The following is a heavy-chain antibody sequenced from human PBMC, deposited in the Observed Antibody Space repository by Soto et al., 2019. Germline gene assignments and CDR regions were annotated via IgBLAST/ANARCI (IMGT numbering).Heavy chain of an antibody. Sequence: GGSLRLSCAASGFTFSSYAMSWVRQAPGKGLEWVSAISGSGGSTYYADSVKGRFTISRDNSKNTLYLQMNRLRAEDTAVYYCAKESRSSGWYDASNYYYYGMDVWGQGTTVTVSS. V-gene: IGHV3-23*01. J-gene: IGHJ6*02. D-gene: IGHD6-19*01. CDR1: GFTFSSYA. CDR2: ISGSGGST. CDR3: AKESRSSGWYDASNYYYYGMDV.